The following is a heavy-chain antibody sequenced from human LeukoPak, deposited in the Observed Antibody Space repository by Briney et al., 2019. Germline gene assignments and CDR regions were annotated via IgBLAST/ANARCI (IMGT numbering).Heavy chain of an antibody. CDR1: GGSISSGSYY. CDR3: ARDRYDSSGYYYVFDY. J-gene: IGHJ4*02. D-gene: IGHD3-22*01. V-gene: IGHV4-61*02. Sequence: PSETLSLTCTVSGGSISSGSYYWSWMRQPAGKGLEWIGRIYTSGSTNYNPSLKSRVTISVDTSKKQFSLKLSSVTAADTAVYYCARDRYDSSGYYYVFDYWGQGTLVTVSS. CDR2: IYTSGST.